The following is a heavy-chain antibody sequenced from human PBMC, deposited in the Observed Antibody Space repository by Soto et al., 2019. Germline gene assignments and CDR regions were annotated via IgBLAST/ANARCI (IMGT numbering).Heavy chain of an antibody. D-gene: IGHD1-20*01. CDR3: ASVVNITVISYGIDV. Sequence: SQTLSLTCAISGDSVSSNSAAWNWIRQSPSRGLEWLGRTYYRSQWYNDYAVSVKSRITINADTSKNQFSLQLNSVTPEDTAVYYCASVVNITVISYGIDVWGDGTTVTVS. V-gene: IGHV6-1*01. J-gene: IGHJ6*02. CDR2: TYYRSQWYN. CDR1: GDSVSSNSAA.